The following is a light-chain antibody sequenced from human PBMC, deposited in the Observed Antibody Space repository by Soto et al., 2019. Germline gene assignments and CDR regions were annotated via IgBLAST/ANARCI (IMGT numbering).Light chain of an antibody. V-gene: IGKV3-20*01. CDR1: ESGDSNY. Sequence: EIVLTQSPGTLSLSPGERATLSCRATESGDSNYLAWYQQKPGQAPRLLIYGAASRATGTPDRFSGSGSGTHFILTISRLDPEDSAVYYCQQYSDTPQTFGQGTKVEIK. CDR3: QQYSDTPQT. J-gene: IGKJ1*01. CDR2: GAA.